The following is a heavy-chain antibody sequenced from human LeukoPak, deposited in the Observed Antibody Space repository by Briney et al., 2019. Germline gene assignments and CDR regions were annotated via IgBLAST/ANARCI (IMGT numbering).Heavy chain of an antibody. Sequence: ASVKVSCKASGYTFTSYGISWVRQAPGQGLEWMGWISAYNGNTNYAQKLQGRVTMTTDTSTSTAYMELRSLRSDDTAVYYCARVRLYYYDSSGYYSYFDYWGQGTLVTVSS. CDR3: ARVRLYYYDSSGYYSYFDY. D-gene: IGHD3-22*01. J-gene: IGHJ4*02. CDR2: ISAYNGNT. V-gene: IGHV1-18*01. CDR1: GYTFTSYG.